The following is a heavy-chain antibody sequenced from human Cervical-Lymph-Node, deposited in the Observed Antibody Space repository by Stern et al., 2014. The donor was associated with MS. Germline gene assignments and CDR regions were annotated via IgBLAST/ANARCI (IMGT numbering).Heavy chain of an antibody. D-gene: IGHD6-19*01. Sequence: QVQLVQSGAEVKKPGASVKVSCKASGYTFTSYYMHWVRQAPGQGLEWMGIINPSGGSTRYAQKFQGRVTMTRDTSTSTVYMELSSLRSEATAVYYCASQSPIAVADYYGMDVWGQGTTVTVSS. CDR3: ASQSPIAVADYYGMDV. CDR1: GYTFTSYY. J-gene: IGHJ6*02. CDR2: INPSGGST. V-gene: IGHV1-46*01.